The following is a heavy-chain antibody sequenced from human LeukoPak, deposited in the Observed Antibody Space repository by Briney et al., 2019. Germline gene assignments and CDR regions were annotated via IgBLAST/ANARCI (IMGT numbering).Heavy chain of an antibody. V-gene: IGHV1-18*01. D-gene: IGHD3-10*01. CDR3: AAVGGSGSLIDAFDI. CDR1: GYTFTSYG. CDR2: ISAYNGNT. J-gene: IGHJ3*02. Sequence: ASVKVSCKASGYTFTSYGISWVRQAPGQGLEWMGWISAYNGNTNYAQKLQGRVTMTTDTSTSTAYMELSSLRSEDTAVYYCAAVGGSGSLIDAFDIWGQGTMVTVSS.